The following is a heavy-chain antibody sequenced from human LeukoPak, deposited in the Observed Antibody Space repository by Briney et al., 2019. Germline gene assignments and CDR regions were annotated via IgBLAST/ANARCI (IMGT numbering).Heavy chain of an antibody. J-gene: IGHJ3*02. CDR1: GASISSSNW. CDR3: ARDSEDSGWYDRSLEI. D-gene: IGHD6-19*01. V-gene: IGHV4-4*02. Sequence: SGTLSLTCAVSGASISSSNWWSWVRQPPGKGLEWIGEIYYSGSTNYNPSFKSRVIISIDKSRNQLSLTLNSVTAADTAVYYCARDSEDSGWYDRSLEIWGQGSIVTVAS. CDR2: IYYSGST.